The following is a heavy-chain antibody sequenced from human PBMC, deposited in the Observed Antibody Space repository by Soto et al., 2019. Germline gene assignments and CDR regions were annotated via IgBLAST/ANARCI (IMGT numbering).Heavy chain of an antibody. Sequence: ASVEVSGKASGYTFTGYYMHWVRQAPGQGLEWMGWINPNSGGTNYAQKFQGRVTMTRDTSISTAYMELSRLRSDDTAVYYCAREDFDWLYMDVWGQGTTVTVSS. D-gene: IGHD3-9*01. CDR1: GYTFTGYY. CDR3: AREDFDWLYMDV. CDR2: INPNSGGT. J-gene: IGHJ6*02. V-gene: IGHV1-2*02.